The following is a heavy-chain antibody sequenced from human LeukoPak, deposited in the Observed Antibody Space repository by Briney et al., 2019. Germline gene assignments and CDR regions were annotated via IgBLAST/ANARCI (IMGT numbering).Heavy chain of an antibody. J-gene: IGHJ3*02. D-gene: IGHD2-2*01. CDR1: GVSISDGRYY. V-gene: IGHV4-31*03. Sequence: SETLSLTCSVSGVSISDGRYYWAWIRHRPGKGLEWIGYKYYSGSAKNNPSLKSRLTISIDTPKNQFSLQLSSVTAADTAMYYCATPYCSSLSCLDVFNIWGQGTMVTVSP. CDR3: ATPYCSSLSCLDVFNI. CDR2: KYYSGSA.